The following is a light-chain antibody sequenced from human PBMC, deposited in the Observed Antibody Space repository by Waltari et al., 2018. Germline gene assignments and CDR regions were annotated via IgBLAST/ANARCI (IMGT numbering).Light chain of an antibody. CDR3: QSYDSSLSVV. V-gene: IGLV1-40*01. CDR1: SSNIGAGYD. Sequence: QSVLTQPPSVSGAPGQRVTISCTGSSSNIGAGYDVHWYQQVPGTDPKLLIYGKSNRPSGGPDRLSGPKSGTSASLAITGLQAEDEADYYCQSYDSSLSVVFGGGTKLTVL. CDR2: GKS. J-gene: IGLJ2*01.